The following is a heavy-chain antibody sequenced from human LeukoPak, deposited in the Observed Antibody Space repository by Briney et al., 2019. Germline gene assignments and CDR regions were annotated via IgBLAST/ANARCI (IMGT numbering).Heavy chain of an antibody. V-gene: IGHV1-2*02. Sequence: GASVKVSCKASGGTFSSYAISWVRQAPGRGLEWMGWINPNSGGTNYAQKFQGRVTMTRDTSISTAYMELSRLRSDDTAVYYCASNTYYYGSGSYEDYMDVWGKGTTVTVSS. CDR1: GGTFSSYA. J-gene: IGHJ6*03. D-gene: IGHD3-10*01. CDR2: INPNSGGT. CDR3: ASNTYYYGSGSYEDYMDV.